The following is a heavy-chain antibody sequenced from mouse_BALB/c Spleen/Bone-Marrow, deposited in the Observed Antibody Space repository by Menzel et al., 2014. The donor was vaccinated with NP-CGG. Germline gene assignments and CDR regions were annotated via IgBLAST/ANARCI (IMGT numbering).Heavy chain of an antibody. J-gene: IGHJ1*01. CDR1: GFNIXDTY. CDR2: IDPANGNT. V-gene: IGHV14-3*02. D-gene: IGHD1-2*01. CDR3: ARGCTTATWYFDV. Sequence: VQLQQSGAELVKPGASVKLSCTASGFNIXDTYMHWVKQRPEQGLEWIGRIDPANGNTKYDPKFQGKATITADTSSNTAYLQLSSLTSEDTAVYYCARGCTTATWYFDVWGAGTTVTVSP.